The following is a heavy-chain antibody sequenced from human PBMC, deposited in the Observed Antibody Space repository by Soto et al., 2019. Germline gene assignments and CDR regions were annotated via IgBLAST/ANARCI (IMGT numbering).Heavy chain of an antibody. D-gene: IGHD6-19*01. CDR1: GFTLTSYA. CDR3: AKAEKSSAGAGYFDS. J-gene: IGHJ4*02. V-gene: IGHV3-23*01. Sequence: GGSLRLSCAASGFTLTSYAMNWVRQPPGKGLEWVSALSSSGGGIYYADSVKGRFTISRDISKNTLFLQINSLRAEDTAVYYCAKAEKSSAGAGYFDSWGQGT. CDR2: LSSSGGGI.